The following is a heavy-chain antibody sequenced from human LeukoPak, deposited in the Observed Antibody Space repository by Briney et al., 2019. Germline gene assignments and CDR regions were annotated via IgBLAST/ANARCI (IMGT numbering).Heavy chain of an antibody. CDR1: GYTFTSYY. D-gene: IGHD6-6*01. J-gene: IGHJ1*01. CDR2: INPSGGST. CDR3: ARDRISVGVTAQLVGEYFQH. V-gene: IGHV1-46*01. Sequence: ASVKVSCKASGYTFTSYYMHWVRQAPGQGLEWMGIINPSGGSTSYAQRFQGRVTMTRDTSTSTVYMELNSLRSEDTAVYYCARDRISVGVTAQLVGEYFQHWGQGTLVTVSS.